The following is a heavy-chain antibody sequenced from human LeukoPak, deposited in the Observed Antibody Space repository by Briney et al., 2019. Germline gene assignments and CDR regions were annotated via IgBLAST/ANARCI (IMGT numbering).Heavy chain of an antibody. J-gene: IGHJ5*02. CDR2: INPNSGDT. CDR1: GYNFRDSY. V-gene: IGHV1-2*02. Sequence: ASVKVSCKASGYNFRDSYIHWVRQAPGQGLEWMGWINPNSGDTKYAQNFQGRVTMTRDTSISTTYMELRRLTSDDTAVYYCARDGDALGDPWGQGTLVTVSS. D-gene: IGHD7-27*01. CDR3: ARDGDALGDP.